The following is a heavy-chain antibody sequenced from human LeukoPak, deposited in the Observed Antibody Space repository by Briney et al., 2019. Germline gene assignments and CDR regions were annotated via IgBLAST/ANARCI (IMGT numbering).Heavy chain of an antibody. Sequence: SKTLSLTCTVSGGSISSYYWSWIRQPAGKGLEWIGRIYTSGSTNYNPSLKSRVTMSVDTSKNQFSLKLSSVTAADTAVYYCARDYSNYVGSPTFDYWGQGTLVTVSS. D-gene: IGHD4-11*01. CDR3: ARDYSNYVGSPTFDY. J-gene: IGHJ4*02. CDR1: GGSISSYY. V-gene: IGHV4-4*07. CDR2: IYTSGST.